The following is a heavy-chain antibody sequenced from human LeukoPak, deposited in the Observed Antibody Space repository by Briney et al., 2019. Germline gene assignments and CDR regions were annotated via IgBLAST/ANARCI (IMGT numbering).Heavy chain of an antibody. CDR2: ISGSGGST. CDR3: AKDWAFDI. J-gene: IGHJ3*02. Sequence: GGSLRLSCAASGFTFPTFWMAWVRQAPGKGLEWVSAISGSGGSTYYADSVKGRFTISRDNSKNTLYLQMNSLRAEDTAVYYCAKDWAFDIWGQGTMVTVSS. CDR1: GFTFPTFW. V-gene: IGHV3-23*01.